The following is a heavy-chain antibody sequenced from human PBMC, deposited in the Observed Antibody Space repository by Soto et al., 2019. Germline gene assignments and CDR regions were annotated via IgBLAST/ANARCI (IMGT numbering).Heavy chain of an antibody. V-gene: IGHV4-34*01. D-gene: IGHD6-13*01. CDR1: GGSFSGYY. CDR3: ARHSRRYYFDY. CDR2: INHSGST. J-gene: IGHJ4*02. Sequence: QVQLQQWGAGLLKPSETLSLTCAVYGGSFSGYYWSWIRQPPGKGLEWIGEINHSGSTNYNPSLKSRVTISVDTPKNQFSLKLSSVTAADTAVYYCARHSRRYYFDYWGQGTLVTVSS.